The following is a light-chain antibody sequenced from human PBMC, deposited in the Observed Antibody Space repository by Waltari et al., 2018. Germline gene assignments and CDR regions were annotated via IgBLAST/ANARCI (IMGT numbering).Light chain of an antibody. CDR1: SSDVGGYNY. Sequence: QSALTQPASVSGSPGQSITISCTGTSSDVGGYNYVSWYQQPPGKAPKLMIYDVSNRPSGVCNRFSGSKSGNTASLTISWLQAADEADYYCSSYTSSSALVVFGGGTKLTVL. V-gene: IGLV2-14*03. CDR3: SSYTSSSALVV. CDR2: DVS. J-gene: IGLJ2*01.